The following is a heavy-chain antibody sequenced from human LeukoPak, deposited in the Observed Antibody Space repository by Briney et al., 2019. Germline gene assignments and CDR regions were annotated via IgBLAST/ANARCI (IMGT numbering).Heavy chain of an antibody. CDR2: IYSGGNT. V-gene: IGHV4-59*01. CDR1: GGSIISYH. Sequence: SETLSLTCTVSGGSIISYHYNWVRQPPGKGLEWIGNIYSGGNTNFNPSLKSRVTTSVDTSKNQFSLKLISVTAADTAVYYCARTMIVDGSDGFDIWGQGTMVTVSS. D-gene: IGHD3-22*01. J-gene: IGHJ3*02. CDR3: ARTMIVDGSDGFDI.